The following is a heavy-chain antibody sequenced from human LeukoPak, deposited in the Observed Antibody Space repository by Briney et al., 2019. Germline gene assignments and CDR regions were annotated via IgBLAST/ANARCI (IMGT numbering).Heavy chain of an antibody. CDR2: MSGSGGST. D-gene: IGHD3-9*01. Sequence: PGGSLRLSCAASGFTFSSYAMSWVRQAPGKGLEWVSAMSGSGGSTYYADSVKGRFTTSRDNSKKTLYLQMNNLRVEDTALYYCTRDILTGNHKYFDYWGQGTQVTVSS. J-gene: IGHJ4*02. V-gene: IGHV3-23*01. CDR3: TRDILTGNHKYFDY. CDR1: GFTFSSYA.